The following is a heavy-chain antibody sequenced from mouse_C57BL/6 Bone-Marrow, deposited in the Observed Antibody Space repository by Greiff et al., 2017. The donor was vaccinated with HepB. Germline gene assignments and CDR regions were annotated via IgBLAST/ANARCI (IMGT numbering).Heavy chain of an antibody. J-gene: IGHJ4*01. CDR2: IDPSDSYT. D-gene: IGHD2-3*01. CDR3: ARKDGYYDYAMDY. Sequence: QVQLQQPGAELVMPGASVKLSCKASGYTFTSYWMHWVKQRPGQGLEWIGEIDPSDSYTNYNQKFKGKSTLTVDKSSSTAYMQLSSLTSADSAVYYCARKDGYYDYAMDYWGQGTSVTVSS. CDR1: GYTFTSYW. V-gene: IGHV1-69*01.